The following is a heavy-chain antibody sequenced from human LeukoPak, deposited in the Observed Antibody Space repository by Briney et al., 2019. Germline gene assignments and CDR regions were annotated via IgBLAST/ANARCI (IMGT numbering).Heavy chain of an antibody. J-gene: IGHJ5*02. Sequence: SETLSLTCTVSGYSISSGYYWGWIRQPPGKGLEWIGSIYHSGSTYYNPSLKSRVTISVDTSKNQFSLKLSSVTAADTAVYYCARELRTTVTTGMFDPWGQGTLVTVSS. V-gene: IGHV4-38-2*02. CDR3: ARELRTTVTTGMFDP. CDR2: IYHSGST. CDR1: GYSISSGYY. D-gene: IGHD4-17*01.